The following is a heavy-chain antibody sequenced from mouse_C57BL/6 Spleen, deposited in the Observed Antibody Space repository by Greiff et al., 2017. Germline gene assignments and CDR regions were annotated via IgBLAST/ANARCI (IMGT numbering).Heavy chain of an antibody. CDR2: INPGSGGT. CDR3: ARGATVAYPRDFDY. D-gene: IGHD1-1*01. Sequence: QVQLQQSGAELVRPGTSVKVSCKASGYAFTNYLIEWVKQRPGQGLEWIGVINPGSGGTNYNEKFKGKATLTADKSSSTAYMQLSSLTSEDSAVYFCARGATVAYPRDFDYWGQGTTLTVSS. J-gene: IGHJ2*01. V-gene: IGHV1-54*01. CDR1: GYAFTNYL.